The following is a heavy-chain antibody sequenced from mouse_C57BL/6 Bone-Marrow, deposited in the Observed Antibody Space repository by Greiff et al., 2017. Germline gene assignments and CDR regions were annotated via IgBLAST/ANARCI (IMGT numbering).Heavy chain of an antibody. D-gene: IGHD2-4*01. J-gene: IGHJ4*01. CDR3: ASRRIYYDYDDAMDY. CDR2: IHPNSGST. V-gene: IGHV1-64*01. CDR1: GYTFTSYW. Sequence: VQLQQPGAELVKPGASVKLSCKASGYTFTSYWMHWVKQRPGQGLEWIGMIHPNSGSTNYNEKFKSKATLTVDKSSSTAYMQLSSLTSEDSAVYYCASRRIYYDYDDAMDYWGQGTSVTVPS.